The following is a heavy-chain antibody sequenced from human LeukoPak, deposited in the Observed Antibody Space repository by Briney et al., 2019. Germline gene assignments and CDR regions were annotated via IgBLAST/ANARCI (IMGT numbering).Heavy chain of an antibody. CDR2: IYYSGST. Sequence: SETLSLTCTVSGGSISSSSYYWGWIRQPPGKGLEWIGSIYYSGSTYYNPSLKSRVPISVDTSKNQFSLKLSSVTAADTAVYYCARHGSITMVRGTYFDPWGQGTLVTVSS. J-gene: IGHJ5*02. CDR3: ARHGSITMVRGTYFDP. CDR1: GGSISSSSYY. V-gene: IGHV4-39*01. D-gene: IGHD3-10*01.